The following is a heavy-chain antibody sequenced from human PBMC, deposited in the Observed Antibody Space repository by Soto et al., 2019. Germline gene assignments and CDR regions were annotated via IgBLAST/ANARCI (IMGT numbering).Heavy chain of an antibody. CDR3: ARVGWWLVGYYYYYGMDV. V-gene: IGHV1-18*01. Sequence: ASVKVSCKASCYTFTSYGISWVRQAPGQGLEWMGWISAYNGNTNYAQKLQGRVTMTTDTSTSTAYMELRSLRSDDTAVYYCARVGWWLVGYYYYYGMDVWGQGTTVTVSS. CDR1: CYTFTSYG. D-gene: IGHD6-19*01. J-gene: IGHJ6*02. CDR2: ISAYNGNT.